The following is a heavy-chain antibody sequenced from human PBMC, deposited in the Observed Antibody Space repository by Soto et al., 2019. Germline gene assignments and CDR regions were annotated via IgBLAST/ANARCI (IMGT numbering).Heavy chain of an antibody. CDR1: GFTFSNYT. CDR3: ARDTVADTSTGPFYF. CDR2: ITGNGGRT. V-gene: IGHV3-64*01. J-gene: IGHJ4*02. Sequence: PGGSLRLSCAVSGFTFSNYTMHWVRQAPGKGLEYVSTITGNGGRTYYANSVRGRFTISRDNSKNTLYLQMGSLRVEDMAVYYCARDTVADTSTGPFYFWGQGTLVTVSS. D-gene: IGHD6-19*01.